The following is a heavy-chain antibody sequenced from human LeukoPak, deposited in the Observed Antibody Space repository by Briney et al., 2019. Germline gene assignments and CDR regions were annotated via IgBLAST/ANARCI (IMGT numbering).Heavy chain of an antibody. D-gene: IGHD6-13*01. J-gene: IGHJ3*02. CDR3: ARDHPAEYTNTWYGAFDI. V-gene: IGHV3-11*01. CDR1: GFTFSDYY. Sequence: GGSLRLSCAAPGFTFSDYYMSWFRQAPGKGLEWISKISSNGGSPDYADSVKGRFSISRDNANNSLYLQLHSPRAEDTAVYYCARDHPAEYTNTWYGAFDIWGQGTMVAASS. CDR2: ISSNGGSP.